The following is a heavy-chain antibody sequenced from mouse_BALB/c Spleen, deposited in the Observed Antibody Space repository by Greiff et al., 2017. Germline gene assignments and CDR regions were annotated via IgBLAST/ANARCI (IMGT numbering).Heavy chain of an antibody. D-gene: IGHD3-1*01. Sequence: LVESAAELARPGASVKMSCKASGYTFTSYTMHWVNQRPGPGLEWIGYINPSSGYTEYNQKFKDKTTLTADKSSSTAYMQLSSLTSEDSAVYYCAGKARATWDDYWGQGTTLTVSS. J-gene: IGHJ2*01. CDR1: GYTFTSYT. CDR3: AGKARATWDDY. CDR2: INPSSGYT. V-gene: IGHV1-4*02.